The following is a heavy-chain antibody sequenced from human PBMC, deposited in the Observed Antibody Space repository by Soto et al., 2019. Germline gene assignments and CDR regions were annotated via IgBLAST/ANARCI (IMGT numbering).Heavy chain of an antibody. V-gene: IGHV3-48*01. CDR1: GFTFSSYS. Sequence: PGGSLRLSCAASGFTFSSYSMNWVRQAPGKGLEWVSYISSSSSTIYYADSVKGRCTISRDNAKNSLYLQMNSLRAEDTAVYYCARELLWFGEFDYWDPGTLVTASS. D-gene: IGHD3-10*01. CDR3: ARELLWFGEFDY. J-gene: IGHJ4*01. CDR2: ISSSSSTI.